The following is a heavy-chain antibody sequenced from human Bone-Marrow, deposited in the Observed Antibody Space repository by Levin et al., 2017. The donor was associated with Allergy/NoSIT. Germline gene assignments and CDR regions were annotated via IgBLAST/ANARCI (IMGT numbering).Heavy chain of an antibody. Sequence: GESLKISCAASGFDFSTFHIHWVRQAPGKGLEWISSISGSSSYIYYAESVRGRFTISRDNAKNSLYLQMTGLRAEDTAVYYCARLGTTFGTFLTEYYHGLDVWGQGTTVNVSS. J-gene: IGHJ6*02. D-gene: IGHD3-3*01. V-gene: IGHV3-21*06. CDR3: ARLGTTFGTFLTEYYHGLDV. CDR1: GFDFSTFH. CDR2: ISGSSSYI.